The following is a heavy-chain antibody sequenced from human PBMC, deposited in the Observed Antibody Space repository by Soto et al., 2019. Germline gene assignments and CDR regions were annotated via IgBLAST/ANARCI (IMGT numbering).Heavy chain of an antibody. CDR3: ARENSYFDY. Sequence: QIQLLQSGADVNKPLSSVKVTCKASVYTFRNFGISWVRQAPGQGLEWMGWISAYNANANSAQKFQGRLTINADTSTSTAYMKLRSLRSDDTAVYSCARENSYFDYWGQGTLVPVYS. V-gene: IGHV1-18*01. J-gene: IGHJ4*02. CDR1: VYTFRNFG. CDR2: ISAYNANA.